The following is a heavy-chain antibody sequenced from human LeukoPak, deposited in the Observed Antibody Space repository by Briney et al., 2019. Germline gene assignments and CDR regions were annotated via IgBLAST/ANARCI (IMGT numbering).Heavy chain of an antibody. CDR1: GYTFTSYY. CDR3: ARGGKVLLKFQLLHNYYYYMDV. CDR2: IVPIFATT. D-gene: IGHD1-26*01. J-gene: IGHJ6*03. V-gene: IGHV1-69*13. Sequence: SVKVSCKASGYTFTSYYMHWVRQAPGQGLEWMGGIVPIFATTNYAQKFQGRVTNTADESTSTAYMELSGLRSEDTAVYYCARGGKVLLKFQLLHNYYYYMDVWGKGTTVTVSS.